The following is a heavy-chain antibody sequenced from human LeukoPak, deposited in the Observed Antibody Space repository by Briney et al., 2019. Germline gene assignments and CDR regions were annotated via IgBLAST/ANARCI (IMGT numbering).Heavy chain of an antibody. D-gene: IGHD4-23*01. V-gene: IGHV4-30-4*01. J-gene: IGHJ4*02. Sequence: PSETLSLTCTVSGGSISSGDYYWSWIRQPPGKGLEWIGYIYYSGSTYYNPSLKSRVTISVDTSKNQFSLKLSSVTAADTAVYYCARDLLNEGNHLDYWGPGTLVTVSS. CDR3: ARDLLNEGNHLDY. CDR2: IYYSGST. CDR1: GGSISSGDYY.